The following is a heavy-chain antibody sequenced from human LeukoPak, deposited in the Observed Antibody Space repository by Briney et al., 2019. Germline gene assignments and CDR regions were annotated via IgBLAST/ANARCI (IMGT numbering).Heavy chain of an antibody. CDR1: GGSISSGSYY. Sequence: PSETLSLTCTVSGGSISSGSYYWSWIRQPAGKGLEWIGRIYTSGSTNYNPSLKSRVTISVDTSKNQFSLKLSSVTAADTAVYYCARGYYDSSSLSSFDYWGQGTLVTVSS. D-gene: IGHD3-22*01. V-gene: IGHV4-61*02. CDR3: ARGYYDSSSLSSFDY. J-gene: IGHJ4*02. CDR2: IYTSGST.